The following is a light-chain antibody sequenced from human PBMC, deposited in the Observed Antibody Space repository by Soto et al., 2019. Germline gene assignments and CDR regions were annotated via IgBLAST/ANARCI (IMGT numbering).Light chain of an antibody. CDR2: KAS. Sequence: DIHMPKTRSSLSASVVSRVSITCRASQRISSYLKWYQQKPGKAPKLLIYKASTLKSGVPSRFSGSGSGTEFTLTISSLQPDDFATYYCQHYNSYSEAFGQGTEVDI. V-gene: IGKV1-5*03. CDR3: QHYNSYSEA. CDR1: QRISSY. J-gene: IGKJ1*01.